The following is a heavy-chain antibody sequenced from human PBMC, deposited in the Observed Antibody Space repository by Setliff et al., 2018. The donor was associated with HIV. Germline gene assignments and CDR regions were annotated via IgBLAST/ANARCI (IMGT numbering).Heavy chain of an antibody. D-gene: IGHD4-17*01. CDR2: IYFSGST. CDR3: ARHRSYGDYDPNWFDP. V-gene: IGHV4-39*01. J-gene: IGHJ5*02. CDR1: GGSLSTSSFY. Sequence: PSETLSLTCTVSGGSLSTSSFYSGWIRQPPGKGLQWIGSIYFSGSTYYNPSLKSRVTISVDTSKNQFSLKLRSVTAADTGIYYCARHRSYGDYDPNWFDPWGQGTLVTVSS.